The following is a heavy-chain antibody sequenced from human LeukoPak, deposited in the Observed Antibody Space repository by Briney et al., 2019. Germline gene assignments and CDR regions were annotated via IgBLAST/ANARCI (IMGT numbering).Heavy chain of an antibody. CDR3: AKDFWDGDSYYYYYYGMDV. D-gene: IGHD4-17*01. J-gene: IGHJ6*02. CDR1: GFTFSSYS. Sequence: PGGSLRLSCAASGFTFSSYSMNWVRQAPGKGLEWVSSISSSSSYIYYADSVKGRFTISRDNAKNSLYLQMNSLRAEDTALYYCAKDFWDGDSYYYYYYGMDVWGQGTTVTVSS. CDR2: ISSSSSYI. V-gene: IGHV3-21*04.